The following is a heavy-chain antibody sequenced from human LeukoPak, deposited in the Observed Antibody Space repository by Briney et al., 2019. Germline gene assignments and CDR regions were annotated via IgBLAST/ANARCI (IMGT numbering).Heavy chain of an antibody. V-gene: IGHV4-39*07. CDR2: IYYSGST. CDR3: ARLAAATDV. Sequence: SETLSLTCTVSGGSISSSSYYWGWIRQPPGKGLEWIGSIYYSGSTYYNPSLKSRVTISVDTSKNQFSLKLSSVTAADTAVYYCARLAAATDVWGKGTTVTVSS. D-gene: IGHD6-13*01. J-gene: IGHJ6*04. CDR1: GGSISSSSYY.